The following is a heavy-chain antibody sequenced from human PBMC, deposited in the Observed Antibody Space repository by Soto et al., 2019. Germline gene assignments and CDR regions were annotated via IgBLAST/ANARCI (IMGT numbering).Heavy chain of an antibody. CDR2: ILSNDEK. CDR3: ARISQYAYDFDY. J-gene: IGHJ4*02. D-gene: IGHD2-2*01. Sequence: QVTLKESGPVLVKPTETLTLTCTVSGFSLSNPKVGVSWIRQPPGKALEWLAHILSNDEKSYTTSLNSRLTISKDTSKSQVVLTMTNVDPVDTATYYCARISQYAYDFDYWGQGTLVTVSS. V-gene: IGHV2-26*01. CDR1: GFSLSNPKVG.